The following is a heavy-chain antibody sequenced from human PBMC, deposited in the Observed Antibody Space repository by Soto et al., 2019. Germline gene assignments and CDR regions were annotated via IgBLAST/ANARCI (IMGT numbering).Heavy chain of an antibody. D-gene: IGHD6-13*01. Sequence: PGGSLRLSCAASGFTFSSYGMHWVRQAPGKGLEWVAVIWYDGSNKYYADSVKGRFTISRDNSKNTLYLQMNSLSAEDTDVYYCARATSVGQQLVQNWFVPLGQGTLVAVSS. CDR1: GFTFSSYG. J-gene: IGHJ5*02. CDR3: ARATSVGQQLVQNWFVP. CDR2: IWYDGSNK. V-gene: IGHV3-33*01.